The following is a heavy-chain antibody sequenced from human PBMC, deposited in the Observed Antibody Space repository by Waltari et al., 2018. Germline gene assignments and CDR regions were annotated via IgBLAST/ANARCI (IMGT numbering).Heavy chain of an antibody. Sequence: EVQLVESGGGLVKPGGSLRLSCAASGFTFSTYSINWDRQAPGKGLELVSSISSDSLYIYYANAVKGRFTISRDNAKNSLFLQMNSLRAEDTAVYYCARGDTIAQREDLFDFWGQGALVTVSS. CDR1: GFTFSTYS. J-gene: IGHJ4*02. D-gene: IGHD3-9*01. CDR2: ISSDSLYI. V-gene: IGHV3-21*02. CDR3: ARGDTIAQREDLFDF.